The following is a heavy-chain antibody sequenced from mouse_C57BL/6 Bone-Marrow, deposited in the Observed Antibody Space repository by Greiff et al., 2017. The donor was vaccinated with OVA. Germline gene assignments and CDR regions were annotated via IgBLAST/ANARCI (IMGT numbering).Heavy chain of an antibody. J-gene: IGHJ2*01. V-gene: IGHV3-6*01. CDR1: GYSITSGYY. CDR3: ARDNIYFDY. Sequence: EVKLQESGPGLVKPSQSLSLTCSVTGYSITSGYYWNWIRQFPGNKLEWMGYISYDGSNNYNPSLKNRISITRDTSKNQFFLKLNSVTTEDTATYYCARDNIYFDYWGQGTTLTVSA. CDR2: ISYDGSN.